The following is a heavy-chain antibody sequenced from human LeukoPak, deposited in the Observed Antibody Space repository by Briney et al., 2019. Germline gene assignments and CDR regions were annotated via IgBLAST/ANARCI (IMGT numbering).Heavy chain of an antibody. J-gene: IGHJ3*02. D-gene: IGHD3-22*01. CDR1: GYTFTNYG. Sequence: ASVKVSCKASGYTFTNYGITWVRQAPGQGLEWMGWISAYNGNTNYAQKLQGRVTMTTDTSTSTAYMELRSLRSDDTAVYYCASSYYYDSSGVEAFDIWGQGTMVTVSS. V-gene: IGHV1-18*01. CDR2: ISAYNGNT. CDR3: ASSYYYDSSGVEAFDI.